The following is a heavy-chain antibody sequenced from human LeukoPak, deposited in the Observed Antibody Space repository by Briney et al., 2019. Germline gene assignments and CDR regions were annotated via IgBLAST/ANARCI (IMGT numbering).Heavy chain of an antibody. V-gene: IGHV3-23*01. Sequence: GGSLRLSCAASGFTFSSYAVSWVRQAPGKGLEWVSAISGSGGSTYYADSVKGRFTMSRDNSKNTLYLQMNSLRAEDTAVYYCAKDPSSPEYYYYYMDVWGKGTTVTVSS. CDR3: AKDPSSPEYYYYYMDV. CDR2: ISGSGGST. CDR1: GFTFSSYA. D-gene: IGHD2-2*01. J-gene: IGHJ6*03.